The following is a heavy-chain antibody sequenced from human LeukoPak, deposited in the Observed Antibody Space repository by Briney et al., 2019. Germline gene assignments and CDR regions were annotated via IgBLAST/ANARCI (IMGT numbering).Heavy chain of an antibody. CDR3: ARGPANGQAFDY. D-gene: IGHD2-8*01. V-gene: IGHV3-7*01. Sequence: GGSLRLSCAASGFTFSSYWMSWVRQAPGKGLEWVASIREDGSEKTSVDSVKGRFTISRDNAKNSLYLQMDSLRAEDTAVYYCARGPANGQAFDYWGQGTLVSVSS. CDR1: GFTFSSYW. CDR2: IREDGSEK. J-gene: IGHJ4*02.